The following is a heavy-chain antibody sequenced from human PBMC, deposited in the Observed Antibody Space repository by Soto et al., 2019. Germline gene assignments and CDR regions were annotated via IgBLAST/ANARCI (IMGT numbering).Heavy chain of an antibody. CDR3: ARTLYSYGPRFDY. V-gene: IGHV4-59*01. CDR2: IYYSGST. D-gene: IGHD5-18*01. CDR1: GGSISSYY. Sequence: QVQLQESGPGLVKPSETLSLTCTVSGGSISSYYWSWIRQPPGKGLEWIGYIYYSGSTNYNPSLKSRVTISVDTSTNQFSLKLSSVTAADTAVYYCARTLYSYGPRFDYWGQGTLVTVSS. J-gene: IGHJ4*02.